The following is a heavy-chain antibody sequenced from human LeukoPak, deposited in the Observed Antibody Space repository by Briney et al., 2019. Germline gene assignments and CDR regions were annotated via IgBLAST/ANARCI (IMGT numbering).Heavy chain of an antibody. V-gene: IGHV1-18*01. CDR1: GYTFTSYG. CDR2: ISAYNGNT. Sequence: ASVKVSCKASGYTFTSYGISWVRQAPGQGLEWMGRISAYNGNTNYAQKLQGRVTMTTDTSTSTAYMELRSLRSDDTAVYYCARDSIAARPYYYYGIDVWGQGTTVTASS. J-gene: IGHJ6*02. D-gene: IGHD6-6*01. CDR3: ARDSIAARPYYYYGIDV.